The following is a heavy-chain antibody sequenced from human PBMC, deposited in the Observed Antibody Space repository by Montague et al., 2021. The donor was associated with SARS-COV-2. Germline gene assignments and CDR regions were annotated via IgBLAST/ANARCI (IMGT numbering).Heavy chain of an antibody. CDR2: IYYGGST. D-gene: IGHD6-19*01. Sequence: SETLSLTCTVSGGSISSYYWSWIRQPPGKGLEWIGYIYYGGSTNYNPSLKSRVTISVDTSKNQFPLKLSSVTAADTAVYYCARGSGWMGNAFDIWGQGAMVTVSS. CDR3: ARGSGWMGNAFDI. J-gene: IGHJ3*02. V-gene: IGHV4-59*01. CDR1: GGSISSYY.